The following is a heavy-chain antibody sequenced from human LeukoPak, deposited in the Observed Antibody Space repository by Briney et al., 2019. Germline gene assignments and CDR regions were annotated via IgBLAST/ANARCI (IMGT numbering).Heavy chain of an antibody. D-gene: IGHD1-26*01. J-gene: IGHJ4*02. Sequence: GGSLRLSCAASGFTFSNYWMSGVRHAPGKGLKCVHNIKPDGREKYYMDSVKGRFTISRDNAKNSLYLQMNSLGAEDTAVYYCASGSYFDDWGQGTRVTVSS. V-gene: IGHV3-7*01. CDR2: IKPDGREK. CDR3: ASGSYFDD. CDR1: GFTFSNYW.